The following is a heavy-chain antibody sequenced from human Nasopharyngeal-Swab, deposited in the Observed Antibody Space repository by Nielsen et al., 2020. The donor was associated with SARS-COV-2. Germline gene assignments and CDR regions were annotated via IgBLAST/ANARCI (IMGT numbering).Heavy chain of an antibody. CDR2: IKQDGSEK. D-gene: IGHD2-2*02. Sequence: GESLKISCAASGFTFSSYWMSWVRQAPGKGLEWVANIKQDGSEKYYVDSVKGRFTISRDNAKNSLYLQMNSLRAEDTAVYYRARGDIVVVPAAILYYYYYMDVWGKGTTVTVSS. CDR1: GFTFSSYW. V-gene: IGHV3-7*01. J-gene: IGHJ6*03. CDR3: ARGDIVVVPAAILYYYYYMDV.